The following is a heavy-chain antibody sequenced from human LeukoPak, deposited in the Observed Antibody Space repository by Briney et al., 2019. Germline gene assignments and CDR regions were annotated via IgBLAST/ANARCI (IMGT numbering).Heavy chain of an antibody. J-gene: IGHJ4*02. D-gene: IGHD6-19*01. V-gene: IGHV3-7*01. CDR2: IKQDGSEK. CDR1: GFTFSSYW. Sequence: GGSLRLSCAASGFTFSSYWMSWVRQAPGKGLEWVANIKQDGSEKYYVDSVKGRFTISRDNAKNSLYLQMNSLRAEDTAVYYCARGRAIAGAGVFDYWGQGTLVTVSS. CDR3: ARGRAIAGAGVFDY.